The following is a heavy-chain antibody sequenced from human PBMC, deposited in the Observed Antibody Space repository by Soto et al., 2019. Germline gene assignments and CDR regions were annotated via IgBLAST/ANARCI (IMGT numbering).Heavy chain of an antibody. Sequence: PGGSLRLSCAASGFTFNTYDMPWVRQAPGKGLEWVAVISYDGSNKYYADSVQGRFTISRDNSKNMLYLQMNSLRGEDTAVYYCARDGGYNYGPGVDVWGQGTTVTVSS. J-gene: IGHJ6*02. V-gene: IGHV3-30-3*01. D-gene: IGHD5-18*01. CDR3: ARDGGYNYGPGVDV. CDR2: ISYDGSNK. CDR1: GFTFNTYD.